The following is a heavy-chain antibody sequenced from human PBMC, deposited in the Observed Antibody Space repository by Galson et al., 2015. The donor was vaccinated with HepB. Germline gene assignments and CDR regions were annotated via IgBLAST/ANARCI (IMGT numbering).Heavy chain of an antibody. CDR3: AIVVPFNGGFDY. J-gene: IGHJ4*02. V-gene: IGHV1-24*01. Sequence: SVKVSCKVSNYTLTDFSIHWVRQAPGEGLEWMSGSDTLDGDTLYAQKFQGRITLTEDTSTDTAYMDLSSLTSEDTAVYYCAIVVPFNGGFDYWGQGTLVTVSS. CDR1: NYTLTDFS. CDR2: SDTLDGDT. D-gene: IGHD2-21*01.